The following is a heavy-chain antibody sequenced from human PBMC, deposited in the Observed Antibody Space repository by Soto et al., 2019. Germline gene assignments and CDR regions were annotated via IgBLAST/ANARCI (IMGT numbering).Heavy chain of an antibody. J-gene: IGHJ6*02. CDR2: INSDGSST. V-gene: IGHV3-74*01. Sequence: QQGGSLRLSCAASGFTFSSYWMHWVRQAPGKGLVWVSRINSDGSSTSYADSVKGRFTISRDNAKNTLYLQMNSLRAEDTAVYYCARDFYSAQNYAHYYYYGMDVWGQGTTVTVSS. CDR1: GFTFSSYW. CDR3: ARDFYSAQNYAHYYYYGMDV. D-gene: IGHD1-26*01.